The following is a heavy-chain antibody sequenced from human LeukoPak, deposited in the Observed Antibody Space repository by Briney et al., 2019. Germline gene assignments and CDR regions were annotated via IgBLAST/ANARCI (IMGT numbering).Heavy chain of an antibody. V-gene: IGHV1-2*02. CDR3: ARDSRFFPGDWFDP. CDR2: INPNSGGT. Sequence: ASVKVSYKASGYTFTGCYMHWVRQATGQGLEWMGWINPNSGGTNYAQKFQGRVTMTRDTSISTAYMELSRLRSDDTAVYYCARDSRFFPGDWFDPWGQGTLVTVSS. J-gene: IGHJ5*02. CDR1: GYTFTGCY. D-gene: IGHD3-10*01.